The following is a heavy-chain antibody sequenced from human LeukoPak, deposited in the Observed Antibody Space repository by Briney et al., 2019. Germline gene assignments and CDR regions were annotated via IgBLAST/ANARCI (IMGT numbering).Heavy chain of an antibody. CDR2: INPSGSST. CDR1: GYSFTSHY. Sequence: ASVKVSCKASGYSFTSHYMRWVRQAPGQGLEWMGLINPSGSSTLCAQKFQGRVTMTRDMSTTTDYMELSSLKSEDTAVYYCARDNSVGDIAWWFDPWGQGTLVTVSS. CDR3: ARDNSVGDIAWWFDP. V-gene: IGHV1-46*01. D-gene: IGHD3-16*02. J-gene: IGHJ5*02.